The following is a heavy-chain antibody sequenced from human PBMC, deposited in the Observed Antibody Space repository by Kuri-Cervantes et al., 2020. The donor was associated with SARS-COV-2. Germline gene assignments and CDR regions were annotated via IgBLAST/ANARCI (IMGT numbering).Heavy chain of an antibody. Sequence: SETLSLTCTVSGGSISSYYWSWIRQPPGKGLEWIGYIYYSGSTYYNPSLKSLVTISVDTSKNQFSLKLSSVTAADTAVYYCARARGITIFGVVTSPRVPHYYYYYGMDVWGQGTTVTVSS. D-gene: IGHD3-3*01. V-gene: IGHV4-59*12. CDR3: ARARGITIFGVVTSPRVPHYYYYYGMDV. J-gene: IGHJ6*02. CDR2: IYYSGST. CDR1: GGSISSYY.